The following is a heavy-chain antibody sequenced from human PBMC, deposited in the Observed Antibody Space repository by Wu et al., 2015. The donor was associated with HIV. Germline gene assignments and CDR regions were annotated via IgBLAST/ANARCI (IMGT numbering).Heavy chain of an antibody. Sequence: QVQLVQSGAEVKKPGASVKVSCKASGYTFTGYYMHWVRQAPGQGLEWMGWINPNSGGTNYAQKFQGRVTMTSDTSTSTVHMELSSLRSEDTAMYYCASRIGNMEAFNIWGQGTMVIVSS. CDR3: ASRIGNMEAFNI. D-gene: IGHD1/OR15-1a*01. CDR2: INPNSGGT. J-gene: IGHJ3*02. CDR1: GYTFTGYY. V-gene: IGHV1-2*02.